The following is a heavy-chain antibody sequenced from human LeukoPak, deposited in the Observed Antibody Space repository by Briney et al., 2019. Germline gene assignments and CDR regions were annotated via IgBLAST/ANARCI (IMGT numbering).Heavy chain of an antibody. D-gene: IGHD5-18*01. CDR3: AIVPSRQLWSLFDY. CDR1: GFTFSSYA. CDR2: ISGSGGST. J-gene: IGHJ4*02. Sequence: GGSLRLSCAASGFTFSSYAMSWVRQAPGKGLEWVSAISGSGGSTYYADSVKGRFTISRDNSKNTLYLQMNSLRAEDTAVYYCAIVPSRQLWSLFDYWGQGTLVTVSS. V-gene: IGHV3-23*01.